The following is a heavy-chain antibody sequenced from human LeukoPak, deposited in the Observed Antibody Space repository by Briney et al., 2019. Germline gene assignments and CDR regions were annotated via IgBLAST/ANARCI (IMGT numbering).Heavy chain of an antibody. CDR2: INHSGST. V-gene: IGHV4-30-2*01. CDR1: GGSISSGGYY. D-gene: IGHD6-6*01. Sequence: SQTLSLTCTVSGGSISSGGYYWSWIRQPPGKGLEWIGEINHSGSTNYNPSLKSRVTISVDTSKNQFSLKLSSVTAADTAVYYCAREISPADSSSAFDYWGQGTLVTVSS. J-gene: IGHJ4*02. CDR3: AREISPADSSSAFDY.